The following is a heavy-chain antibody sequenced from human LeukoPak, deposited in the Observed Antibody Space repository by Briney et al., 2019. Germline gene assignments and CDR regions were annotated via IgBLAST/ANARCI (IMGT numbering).Heavy chain of an antibody. D-gene: IGHD3-10*01. Sequence: PSETLSLTCIVSGGSINSTNHYWGWIRQPPGKGLEWIGSIYRSGSTYYNPSLKSRVTISIDTSRNQFSLKLSSVTAADTAVYFCARDEGGRHYYGSGSRVYWGQGTLVTVSS. J-gene: IGHJ4*02. CDR3: ARDEGGRHYYGSGSRVY. CDR2: IYRSGST. V-gene: IGHV4-39*07. CDR1: GGSINSTNHY.